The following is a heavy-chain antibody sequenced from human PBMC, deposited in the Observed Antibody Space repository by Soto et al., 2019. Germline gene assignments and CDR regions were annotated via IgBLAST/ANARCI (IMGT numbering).Heavy chain of an antibody. J-gene: IGHJ4*02. CDR2: ISGSGDKT. Sequence: GGSLRLSCKASGFTFLSYAMSWVRHTPGKGLEWVSSISGSGDKTYYADSVKGRFTFSRDNSKNTLYLQMNSLRVEDTAVYYCAPEWTPRRPFHSWGQGNLVTVSS. CDR1: GFTFLSYA. V-gene: IGHV3-23*01. CDR3: APEWTPRRPFHS. D-gene: IGHD3-3*01.